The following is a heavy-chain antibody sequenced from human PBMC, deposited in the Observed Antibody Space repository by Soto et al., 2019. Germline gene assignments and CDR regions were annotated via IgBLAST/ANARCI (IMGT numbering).Heavy chain of an antibody. CDR1: GFTFSSYG. CDR3: AREASSGWARYNWFDP. CDR2: IWYDGSNK. D-gene: IGHD6-19*01. Sequence: QVQLVESGGGVVQPGRSLRLSCAASGFTFSSYGMHWVRQAPGKGLEWVAVIWYDGSNKYYADSVKGRFTISRDNSKNTLYLQMNSLRAEDTAVYYCAREASSGWARYNWFDPWGQGTLVTVSS. V-gene: IGHV3-33*01. J-gene: IGHJ5*02.